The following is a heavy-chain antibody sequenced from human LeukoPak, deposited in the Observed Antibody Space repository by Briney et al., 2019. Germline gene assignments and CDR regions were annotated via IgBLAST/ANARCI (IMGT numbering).Heavy chain of an antibody. Sequence: SETLSLTCSVSGGSISNYYWSWIRQPPGKGLEWIGYMYYSGSTYYNPSLKSRVTISVDTSKNQFSLKLSSVTAADTAVYFCASSHPLGSNNDYFTPFDYWGQGTLVTVSS. CDR2: MYYSGST. CDR3: ASSHPLGSNNDYFTPFDY. CDR1: GGSISNYY. D-gene: IGHD3-16*01. V-gene: IGHV4-59*01. J-gene: IGHJ4*02.